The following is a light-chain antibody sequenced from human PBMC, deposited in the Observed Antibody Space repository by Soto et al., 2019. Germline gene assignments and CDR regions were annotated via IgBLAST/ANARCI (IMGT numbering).Light chain of an antibody. V-gene: IGLV1-40*01. CDR2: DYS. CDR1: SSNIGADYD. CDR3: QSYDSSLSASV. Sequence: QPVLTQPPSVSGAPGQRVTISCSGTSSNIGADYDVHWYQQLPGTAPKLLIFDYSIRPSGVPDRFSASKSGTSASLAITGLQAEDEADYYCQSYDSSLSASVFGGGTKLTVL. J-gene: IGLJ3*02.